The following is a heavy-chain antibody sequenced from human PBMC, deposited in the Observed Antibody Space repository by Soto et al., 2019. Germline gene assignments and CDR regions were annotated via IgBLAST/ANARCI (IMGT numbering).Heavy chain of an antibody. CDR2: MNPNSGNT. V-gene: IGHV1-8*01. J-gene: IGHJ6*02. D-gene: IGHD3-3*01. CDR3: ARGGGYDFWSGYYPNYYYYGMDV. Sequence: ASVKVSCKASGYTFTGYDINWVRQATGQGLEWMGWMNPNSGNTGYAQKFQGRVTMTRNTSISTAYMELSSLRSEDTAVYYCARGGGYDFWSGYYPNYYYYGMDVWGQGTTVTVSS. CDR1: GYTFTGYD.